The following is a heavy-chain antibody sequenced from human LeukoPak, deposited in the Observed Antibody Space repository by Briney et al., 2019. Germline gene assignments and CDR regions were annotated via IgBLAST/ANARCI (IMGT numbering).Heavy chain of an antibody. V-gene: IGHV3-48*04. CDR2: ISHTGSTM. Sequence: GGSLRLSCAASGFSFSSYSMNWVRQAPGKGLEWVSYISHTGSTMSYADSVKGRFTISRDYTKNSLYLEINSPRAEDTAVYYCARSIEGNGLDVWGQGTTVTVSS. J-gene: IGHJ6*02. CDR1: GFSFSSYS. D-gene: IGHD6-6*01. CDR3: ARSIEGNGLDV.